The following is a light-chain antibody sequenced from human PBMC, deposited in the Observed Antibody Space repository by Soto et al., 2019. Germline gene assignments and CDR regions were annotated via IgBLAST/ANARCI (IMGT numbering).Light chain of an antibody. J-gene: IGKJ1*01. CDR2: GGS. V-gene: IGKV3-20*01. Sequence: EIVFTQSPGTVSFSPGERATLSCRASQSVGSRWLAWYQQKPGQAPRVLIYGGSNRATGIPDRFSGSGSGTDFTLTISRLEPEDFAVYYCQQYYSSRTFGQGTKVEMK. CDR1: QSVGSRW. CDR3: QQYYSSRT.